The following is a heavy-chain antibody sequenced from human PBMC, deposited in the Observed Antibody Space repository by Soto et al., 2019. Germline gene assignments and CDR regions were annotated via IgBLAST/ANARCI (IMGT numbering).Heavy chain of an antibody. Sequence: ASVKVSCKASGGTFSSYAISWVRQAPGQGLEWMGGIIPIFGTANYAQKFQGRVTITADESTSTAYMELSSLRSEDTAVYYCAQNRDNYYDSSGYYSLFYNWFDPWGQGTLVTFSS. V-gene: IGHV1-69*13. D-gene: IGHD3-22*01. CDR2: IIPIFGTA. J-gene: IGHJ5*02. CDR1: GGTFSSYA. CDR3: AQNRDNYYDSSGYYSLFYNWFDP.